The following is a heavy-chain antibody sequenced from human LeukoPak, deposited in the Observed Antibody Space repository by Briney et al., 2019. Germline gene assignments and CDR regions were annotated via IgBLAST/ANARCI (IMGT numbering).Heavy chain of an antibody. Sequence: EGSLRLSCAASGFTFSTYAMSWARQAPGKGLEWVSAINPSGDSTYYEDSVKGRFTISRDNSKNTLYLQMNSLRAEDTAVYYCARQLGYCSSGNCYFDYWGQGTLVTVSS. J-gene: IGHJ4*02. CDR3: ARQLGYCSSGNCYFDY. V-gene: IGHV3-23*01. CDR1: GFTFSTYA. CDR2: INPSGDST. D-gene: IGHD2-15*01.